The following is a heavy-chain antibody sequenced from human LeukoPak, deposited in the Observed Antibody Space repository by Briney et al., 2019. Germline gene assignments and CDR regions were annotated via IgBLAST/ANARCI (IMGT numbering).Heavy chain of an antibody. CDR2: IKQDGSEK. CDR1: GFTFSSYW. D-gene: IGHD2-2*01. Sequence: GGSLRLSCAASGFTFSSYWMSWVRQAPGKGLEWVANIKQDGSEKYYVDSVKGRFTISRDNAKNSLHLQMNSLRAEDTAVYYCARDIVVVPAVYYYYYYGMDVWGQGTTVTVSS. J-gene: IGHJ6*02. V-gene: IGHV3-7*03. CDR3: ARDIVVVPAVYYYYYYGMDV.